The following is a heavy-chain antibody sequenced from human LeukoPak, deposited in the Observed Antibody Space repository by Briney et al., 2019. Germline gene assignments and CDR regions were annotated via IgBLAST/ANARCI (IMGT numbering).Heavy chain of an antibody. J-gene: IGHJ4*02. D-gene: IGHD1-26*01. Sequence: GRSLRLSCAASGFTFSSYGMHWVRQAPGKGLEWVAVISSDGSNKYYADSVKGRFTISRDNSKNTLYLQMSSLRAEDTALYYCAKGSPSTLGFDYWGQGTLVTVSS. V-gene: IGHV3-30*18. CDR2: ISSDGSNK. CDR1: GFTFSSYG. CDR3: AKGSPSTLGFDY.